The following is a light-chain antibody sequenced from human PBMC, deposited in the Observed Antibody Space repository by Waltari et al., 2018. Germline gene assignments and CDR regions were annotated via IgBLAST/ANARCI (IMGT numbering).Light chain of an antibody. J-gene: IGKJ1*01. V-gene: IGKV3-15*01. CDR3: QQYADWPPT. Sequence: EIVMTQSPATLSVSPGERVTLSCRASQSLRSTLVWYQQKPGRAPSLLIYGASTRATGIPARFSGSGSGTEFTLIISSLQSEDFAVYFCQQYADWPPTFGQGTKVEIK. CDR2: GAS. CDR1: QSLRST.